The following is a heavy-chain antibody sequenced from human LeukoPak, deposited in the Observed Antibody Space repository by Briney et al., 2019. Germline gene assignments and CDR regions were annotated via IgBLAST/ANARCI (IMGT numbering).Heavy chain of an antibody. CDR1: GGSFSGYY. D-gene: IGHD1-26*01. CDR3: ARQGELAIDY. CDR2: IYNTGRT. Sequence: SETLSLTCAVYGGSFSGYYWSWIRQSPGKGLEWIGFIYNTGRTNYNPSLQSRVTMSIDTSKNQFSLKLSSVTAADTAVYYCARQGELAIDYWGQGTLVTVSS. J-gene: IGHJ4*02. V-gene: IGHV4-59*08.